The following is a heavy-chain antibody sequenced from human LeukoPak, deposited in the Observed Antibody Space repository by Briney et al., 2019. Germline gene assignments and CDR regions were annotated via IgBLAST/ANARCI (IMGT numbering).Heavy chain of an antibody. CDR1: GYSFPSYW. CDR2: IYPGDSDT. V-gene: IGHV5-51*01. J-gene: IGHJ4*02. CDR3: ARLSGFYDSTAGYIDY. Sequence: GESLKISCEGSGYSFPSYWIGWVRQMPGKGLEWIGIIYPGDSDTKYSPSFQGQVTISDDRSISTAYLQWNSLQASDTAMYFCARLSGFYDSTAGYIDYWGQGILVTVSS. D-gene: IGHD3-22*01.